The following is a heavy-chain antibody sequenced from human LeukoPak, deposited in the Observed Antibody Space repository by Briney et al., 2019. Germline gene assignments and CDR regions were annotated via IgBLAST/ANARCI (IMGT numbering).Heavy chain of an antibody. CDR3: VFDSSGYLSRSLPPYFDH. V-gene: IGHV1-69*05. Sequence: SVKVSSKASGGTFSNYAINWVRQAPGQGLEWMGGIIPMFGTVKYAQKLQGRVTLRTDESTSTAYMELSSLTSEDTAVYYCVFDSSGYLSRSLPPYFDHWGQGTLVIVS. CDR1: GGTFSNYA. J-gene: IGHJ4*02. D-gene: IGHD3-22*01. CDR2: IIPMFGTV.